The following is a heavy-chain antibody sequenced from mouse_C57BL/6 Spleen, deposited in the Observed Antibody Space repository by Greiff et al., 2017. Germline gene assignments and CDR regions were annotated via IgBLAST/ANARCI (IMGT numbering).Heavy chain of an antibody. CDR3: ARGASYYDYPFAY. Sequence: QVQLQQPGTELVQPGASVKLSCKASGYTFTSYWMHWVKQRPGQGLEWIGNINPSNGGTNYNEKFKSKATLTVDKSSSTAYMQLSSLTSEDSAVYYCARGASYYDYPFAYWGQGTLVTVSA. J-gene: IGHJ3*01. CDR1: GYTFTSYW. D-gene: IGHD2-4*01. V-gene: IGHV1-53*01. CDR2: INPSNGGT.